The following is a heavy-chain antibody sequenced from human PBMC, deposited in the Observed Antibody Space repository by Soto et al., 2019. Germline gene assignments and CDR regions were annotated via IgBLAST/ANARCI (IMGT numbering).Heavy chain of an antibody. CDR2: ISAYNGNT. V-gene: IGHV1-18*01. D-gene: IGHD3-3*01. Sequence: ASVKVSCKASGYTFTSYGISWVRQAPGQGLEWMGWISAYNGNTNYAQKLQGRVTMTTDTSTSTAYMELRSLRSDDTAVYYCARDNRPYYDFWSGYLSYYYMDVWGKGTTVTVSS. CDR3: ARDNRPYYDFWSGYLSYYYMDV. J-gene: IGHJ6*03. CDR1: GYTFTSYG.